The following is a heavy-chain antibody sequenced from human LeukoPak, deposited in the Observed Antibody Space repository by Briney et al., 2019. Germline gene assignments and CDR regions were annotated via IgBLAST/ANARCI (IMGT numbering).Heavy chain of an antibody. CDR1: GFTVSNNC. Sequence: GGSLRLSCAASGFTVSNNCMSSVRHAPGKGLEWVSVIYSGGSTYYSASWKGGLSISRHTSNNTVYLQIKNLLTGETAVYYCARDPCGANLCGLWGQGTVVTVP. V-gene: IGHV3-66*01. CDR2: IYSGGST. CDR3: ARDPCGANLCGL. D-gene: IGHD4/OR15-4a*01. J-gene: IGHJ4*02.